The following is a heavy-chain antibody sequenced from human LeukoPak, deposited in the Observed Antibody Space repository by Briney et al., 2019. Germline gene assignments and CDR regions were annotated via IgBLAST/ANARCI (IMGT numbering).Heavy chain of an antibody. J-gene: IGHJ4*02. V-gene: IGHV4-38-2*02. CDR2: IYHSGNT. CDR1: GYSISTSYY. D-gene: IGHD4-17*01. CDR3: ARAGYGDSDFDY. Sequence: SETLSLTCTVSGYSISTSYYWGWIRQPPGKGLEWIGSIYHSGNTYYNPSLKSRVTISVDTSKDQFSLKLNSVTAADTAVYYCARAGYGDSDFDYWGQGTLVTVSS.